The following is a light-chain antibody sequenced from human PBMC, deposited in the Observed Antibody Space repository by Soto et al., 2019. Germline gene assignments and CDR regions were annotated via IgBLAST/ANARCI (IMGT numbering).Light chain of an antibody. CDR1: SSDVGGYNY. CDR3: SSYTSSSTPYV. J-gene: IGLJ1*01. V-gene: IGLV2-14*01. Sequence: QSVLTQPASVSGSPGQSITISCTGTSSDVGGYNYVSWYQQHPGKAPKLMIYDVSNRPSGVSNRFSGSKSGNTASLTISGLQAEDDADYYCSSYTSSSTPYVFGTGTTVTVL. CDR2: DVS.